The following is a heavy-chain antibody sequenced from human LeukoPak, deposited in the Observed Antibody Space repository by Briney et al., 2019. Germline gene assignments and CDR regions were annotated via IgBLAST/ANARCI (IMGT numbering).Heavy chain of an antibody. Sequence: PSETLSPTCTVSGGSISSGSYYWSWIRQPAGKGLEWIGRIYTSGSTNYNPSLKSRVTISVDTSKNQFSLKLSSVTAADTAVYYCARESLWFGELSPHTFDYWGQGTLVTVSS. V-gene: IGHV4-61*02. CDR2: IYTSGST. CDR3: ARESLWFGELSPHTFDY. D-gene: IGHD3-10*01. J-gene: IGHJ4*02. CDR1: GGSISSGSYY.